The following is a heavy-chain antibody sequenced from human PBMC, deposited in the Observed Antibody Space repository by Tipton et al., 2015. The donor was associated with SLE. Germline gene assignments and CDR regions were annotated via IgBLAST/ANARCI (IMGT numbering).Heavy chain of an antibody. CDR3: ARVPIFGVINDAFDI. J-gene: IGHJ3*02. D-gene: IGHD3-3*01. Sequence: TLSLTCAVYGGSFIDYYWTWIRQPPGKGLEWIGEINHSGSTNYNPSLNSRLSISVDTSKNQFSLKLNSVTAADTAVYYCARVPIFGVINDAFDIWGQGTMVSVSS. V-gene: IGHV4-34*01. CDR1: GGSFIDYY. CDR2: INHSGST.